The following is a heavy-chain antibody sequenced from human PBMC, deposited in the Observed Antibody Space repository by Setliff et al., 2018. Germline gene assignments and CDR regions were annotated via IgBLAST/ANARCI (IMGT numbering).Heavy chain of an antibody. CDR2: INDRGST. CDR1: GGSFSGYF. Sequence: SETLSLTCAVYGGSFSGYFWSWIRQSPGRGLEWIGEINDRGSTHYNPSLKSRVTISLDTSKNQFSLSLSSVTAADTAVYYCAGGAFGSRWYVRPWFDPWGQGTLVTVSS. D-gene: IGHD6-13*01. CDR3: AGGAFGSRWYVRPWFDP. J-gene: IGHJ5*02. V-gene: IGHV4-34*01.